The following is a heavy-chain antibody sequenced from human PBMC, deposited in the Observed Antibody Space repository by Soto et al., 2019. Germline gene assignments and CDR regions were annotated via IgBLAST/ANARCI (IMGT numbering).Heavy chain of an antibody. CDR1: GFTFSSYE. Sequence: GGSLRLSCAASGFTFSSYEMNWVRQAPGKGLEWVSYISSSGSTIYYADSVKGRFTISRDNAKNSLSLQMNSLRAEDTAVYYSAELTNFDYWGQGTLVTVSS. V-gene: IGHV3-48*03. J-gene: IGHJ4*02. D-gene: IGHD4-17*01. CDR2: ISSSGSTI. CDR3: AELTNFDY.